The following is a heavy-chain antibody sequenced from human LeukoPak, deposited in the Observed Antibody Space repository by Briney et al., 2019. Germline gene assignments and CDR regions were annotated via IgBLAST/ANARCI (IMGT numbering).Heavy chain of an antibody. CDR2: IYYSGST. CDR3: ARGSSSNYFDY. V-gene: IGHV4-59*12. CDR1: GGSISSYY. Sequence: SETLSLTCTVSGGSISSYYWSWIRQPPGKGLEWIGYIYYSGSTNYNPSLKSRVTMSVDTSKNQFSLKLSSVTAADTAVYYCARGSSSNYFDYWGQGTLVTVSS. D-gene: IGHD6-6*01. J-gene: IGHJ4*02.